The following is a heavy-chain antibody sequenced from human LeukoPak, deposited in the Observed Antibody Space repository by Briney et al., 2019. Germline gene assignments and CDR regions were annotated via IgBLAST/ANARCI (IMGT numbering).Heavy chain of an antibody. D-gene: IGHD4-23*01. CDR2: MNPNSGNT. V-gene: IGHV1-8*02. CDR1: GYTFTNYG. Sequence: WASVKVSCKASGYTFTNYGVSWVRQAPGQGLEWMGWMNPNSGNTGYAQKFQGRVTMTRNTSISTAYMELSSLRSEDTAVYYCARPAPYGGNTGGHPEAFDIWGQGTMVTVSS. CDR3: ARPAPYGGNTGGHPEAFDI. J-gene: IGHJ3*02.